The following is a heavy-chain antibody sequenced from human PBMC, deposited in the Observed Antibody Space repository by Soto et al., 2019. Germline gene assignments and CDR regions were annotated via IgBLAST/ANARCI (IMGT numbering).Heavy chain of an antibody. CDR3: ARERSEDYYYGMDV. J-gene: IGHJ6*02. CDR1: GFTFSSYG. D-gene: IGHD6-19*01. CDR2: IWYDGSNK. V-gene: IGHV3-33*01. Sequence: PGGSLRLSCAASGFTFSSYGMHWVRQAPGKGLEWVAVIWYDGSNKYYADSVKGRFTISRDNSKNTLYLQMNSLRAEDTAVYYCARERSEDYYYGMDVWGQGTTVTVSS.